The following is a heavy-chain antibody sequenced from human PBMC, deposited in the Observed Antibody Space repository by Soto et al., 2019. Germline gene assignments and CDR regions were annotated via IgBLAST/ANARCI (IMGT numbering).Heavy chain of an antibody. CDR2: IIPIFGTA. Sequence: SVKVSCKASGGTFSSYAISWVRQAPGQGLEWMGGIIPIFGTANYAQKFQGRVTITADESTSTAYMELSSLRSEDTAVYYCASLDSSGYYYPHDAFDIWGQGTMVTVSS. V-gene: IGHV1-69*13. J-gene: IGHJ3*02. CDR3: ASLDSSGYYYPHDAFDI. D-gene: IGHD3-22*01. CDR1: GGTFSSYA.